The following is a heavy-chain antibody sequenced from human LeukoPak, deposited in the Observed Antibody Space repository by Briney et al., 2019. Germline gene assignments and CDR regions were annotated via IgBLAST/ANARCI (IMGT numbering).Heavy chain of an antibody. CDR3: ANSRDSTVVTSDY. D-gene: IGHD4-23*01. Sequence: GGSLRLSCAAYRFTFSRYAMSGVRQAPGKGLEWVSAISGSGGSTYYADSVKGRFTISRDNSKNTLYLQMNSLRAEDTAVYYCANSRDSTVVTSDYWGQGTLVTVSS. CDR1: RFTFSRYA. V-gene: IGHV3-23*01. CDR2: ISGSGGST. J-gene: IGHJ4*02.